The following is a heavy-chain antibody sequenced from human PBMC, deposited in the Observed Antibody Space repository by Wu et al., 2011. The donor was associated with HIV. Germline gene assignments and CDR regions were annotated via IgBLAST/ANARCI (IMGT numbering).Heavy chain of an antibody. J-gene: IGHJ3*02. CDR2: LPXLVH. V-gene: IGHV1-69*15. D-gene: IGHD3-3*01. CDR3: AREGNYAFWSDAFDI. Sequence: LEWMEDLPXLVHKLRTEVQGRVTITADESTSTVYMELSSLRSEDTAVYYCAREGNYAFWSDAFDIWGQGTLVTVSS.